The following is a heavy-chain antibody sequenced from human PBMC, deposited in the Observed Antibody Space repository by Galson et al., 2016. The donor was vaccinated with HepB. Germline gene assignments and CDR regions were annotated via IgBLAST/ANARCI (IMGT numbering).Heavy chain of an antibody. CDR3: ARDLGSNSWRGRFDP. D-gene: IGHD6-13*01. J-gene: IGHJ5*02. CDR1: TFTFSSYV. CDR2: IRADGRNT. Sequence: SLRLSCAASTFTFSSYVLSWVRQPPGKGLEWVPAIRADGRNTYYADSVKGRFTISRDNAKNSLYLQMNSLRAEDTAVYYCARDLGSNSWRGRFDPWGQGTLVTVFS. V-gene: IGHV3-23*01.